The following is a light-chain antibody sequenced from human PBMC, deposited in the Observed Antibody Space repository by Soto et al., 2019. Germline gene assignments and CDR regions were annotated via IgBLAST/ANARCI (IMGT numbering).Light chain of an antibody. CDR2: WAS. CDR1: QSVLYSSNNKNY. CDR3: QQYYSALYT. J-gene: IGKJ2*01. Sequence: DIVMTQSPDALAVSLGERATINCKSSQSVLYSSNNKNYLAWYQQKPGQPPRLLTYWASTRESGVPDRFSGSGSEKDFTLTISSLHAEDVAVYYCQQYYSALYTFGQGTKLEIK. V-gene: IGKV4-1*01.